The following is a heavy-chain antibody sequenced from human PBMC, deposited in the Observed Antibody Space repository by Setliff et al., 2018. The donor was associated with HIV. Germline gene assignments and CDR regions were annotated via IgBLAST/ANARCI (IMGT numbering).Heavy chain of an antibody. CDR1: GFTFSSYT. CDR2: IYYDGSTE. V-gene: IGHV3-30*02. Sequence: PGGSLRLSCAVSGFTFSSYTMDWVRQAPGKGLEWVALIYYDGSTEYYADSVKGRLTISRDNSNNTLYLQMNSLRVEDTAVYYCARVGAAAGRYYYYHYMDVWGKGTTVTVSS. D-gene: IGHD6-13*01. CDR3: ARVGAAAGRYYYYHYMDV. J-gene: IGHJ6*03.